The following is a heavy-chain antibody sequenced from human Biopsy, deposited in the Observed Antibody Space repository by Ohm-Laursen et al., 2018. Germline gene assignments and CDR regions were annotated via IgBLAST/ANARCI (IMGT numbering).Heavy chain of an antibody. J-gene: IGHJ5*02. CDR3: ARDRDRRGWFDP. V-gene: IGHV4-4*07. CDR1: GGDINNYS. D-gene: IGHD1-14*01. Sequence: GTLSLTCNVSGGDINNYSWSWIRQPAGKGLEWIGQIYTSGITNYNPSLKSRVTMSVDTSKNKFSLRVSSVTAADTADYYCARDRDRRGWFDPWGRGTLVTVSS. CDR2: IYTSGIT.